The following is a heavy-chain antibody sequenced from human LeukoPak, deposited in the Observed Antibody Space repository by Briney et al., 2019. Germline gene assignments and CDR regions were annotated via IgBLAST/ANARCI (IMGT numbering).Heavy chain of an antibody. D-gene: IGHD1-26*01. V-gene: IGHV3-21*01. CDR1: GFTFSSYS. J-gene: IGHJ5*02. CDR3: ARGGGWELPNWFDP. Sequence: GGSLRLSCAASGFTFSSYSMNWVRPAPGKGLEWVSSISSSSSYVYYADSVKGRFTISRDNAKNSLYLQMNSLRAEDTAVYYCARGGGWELPNWFDPWGQGTLVTVSS. CDR2: ISSSSSYV.